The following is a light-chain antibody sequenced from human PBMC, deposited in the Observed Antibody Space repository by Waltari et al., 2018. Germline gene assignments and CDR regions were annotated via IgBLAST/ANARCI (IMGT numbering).Light chain of an antibody. V-gene: IGKV4-1*01. CDR3: QQYFVTPFT. CDR1: QSIMYSSNNQNF. Sequence: DIVMTQSPDSLAVSLGERATINCKSSQSIMYSSNNQNFLAWYQKKPGHPPKQLIYWASTRQSGVPDRFTGSWSGTDFTLTISSLQAEDVAVYYCQQYFVTPFTFGPGTRVEIK. J-gene: IGKJ3*01. CDR2: WAS.